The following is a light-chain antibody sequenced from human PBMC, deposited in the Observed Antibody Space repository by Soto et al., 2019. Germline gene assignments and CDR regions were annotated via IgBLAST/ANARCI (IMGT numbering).Light chain of an antibody. J-gene: IGKJ3*01. CDR2: GAS. V-gene: IGKV3-20*01. CDR3: QQYGDSPFT. CDR1: QSVNNNY. Sequence: EIMLTQSPGTLALSPGERATLSCRASQSVNNNYLTWYQQKRGQAPRLLIHGASSRATGIPDRFSGSGSGTDFTLTIGRLEPEDFAVYYCQQYGDSPFTFGPGTKVGIK.